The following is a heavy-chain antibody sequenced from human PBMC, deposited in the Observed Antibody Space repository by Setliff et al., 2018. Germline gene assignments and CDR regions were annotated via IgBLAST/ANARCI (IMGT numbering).Heavy chain of an antibody. J-gene: IGHJ4*02. CDR3: ARDLGHGGDSDY. Sequence: SETLSLTCTVSGYSISSGYIWGWIRQPPGKGLEWVGNIGHTGGINYNPSLKSRLTISRDTSKNQVSLKLNSVTATDTAVYYCARDLGHGGDSDYWGQGIQVTVSS. CDR2: IGHTGGI. D-gene: IGHD2-21*02. CDR1: GYSISSGYI. V-gene: IGHV4-38-2*02.